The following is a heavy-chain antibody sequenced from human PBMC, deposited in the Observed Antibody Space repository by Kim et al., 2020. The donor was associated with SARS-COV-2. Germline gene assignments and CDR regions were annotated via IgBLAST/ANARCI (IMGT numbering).Heavy chain of an antibody. CDR3: ARALYYYGSGSYYTQRNYYYYYGMDV. V-gene: IGHV3-53*01. J-gene: IGHJ6*02. CDR2: IYSGGST. Sequence: GGSLRLSCAASGFTVSSNYMSWVRQAPGKGLEWVSVIYSGGSTYYADSVKGRFTISRDNSKNTLYLQMNSLRAEDTAVYYCARALYYYGSGSYYTQRNYYYYYGMDVWGQGTTVTVSS. D-gene: IGHD3-10*01. CDR1: GFTVSSNY.